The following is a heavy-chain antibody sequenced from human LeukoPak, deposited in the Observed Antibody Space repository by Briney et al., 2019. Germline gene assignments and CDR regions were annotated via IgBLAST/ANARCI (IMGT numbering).Heavy chain of an antibody. CDR2: ISSSGSTI. CDR3: ARAGYSSSWYPGSGAFDI. V-gene: IGHV3-48*03. J-gene: IGHJ3*02. CDR1: GFTFSSYE. D-gene: IGHD6-13*01. Sequence: PGGSLRLSCAASGFTFSSYEMNWVRQAPGKGLEWVSYISSSGSTIYYADSVKGRFTISRDNAKNSLYLQMNSPRAEDTAVYYCARAGYSSSWYPGSGAFDIWGQGTMVTVSS.